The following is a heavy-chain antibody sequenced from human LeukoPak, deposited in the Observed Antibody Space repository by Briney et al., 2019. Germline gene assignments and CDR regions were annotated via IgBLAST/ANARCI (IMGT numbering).Heavy chain of an antibody. CDR2: INHSGST. J-gene: IGHJ4*02. CDR3: ARGPNYDFWSGYTD. D-gene: IGHD3-3*01. V-gene: IGHV4-34*01. Sequence: PSETLSLTCAVYGGSFSGYYWSWIRQPPGKGLEWIGEINHSGSTNYNPSLKSRVTISVGTSKNQFSLKLSSVTAADTAVYYCARGPNYDFWSGYTDWGQGTLVTVSS. CDR1: GGSFSGYY.